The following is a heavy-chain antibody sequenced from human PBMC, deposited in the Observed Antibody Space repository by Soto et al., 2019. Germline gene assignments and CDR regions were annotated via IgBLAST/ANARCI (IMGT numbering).Heavy chain of an antibody. J-gene: IGHJ3*02. CDR2: IIPIFGTA. V-gene: IGHV1-69*13. D-gene: IGHD1-26*01. CDR3: ARRAWENSDAFDI. CDR1: GGTFSSYA. Sequence: GASVKVSCKASGGTFSSYAISWVRQAPGQGLEWMGGIIPIFGTANYAQKFQGRVTITADESTSTAYMELSSLRSEDTAVYYCARRAWENSDAFDIWGQGTMVTVSS.